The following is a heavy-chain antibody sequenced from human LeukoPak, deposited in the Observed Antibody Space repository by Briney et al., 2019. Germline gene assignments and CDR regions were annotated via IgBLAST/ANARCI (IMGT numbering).Heavy chain of an antibody. D-gene: IGHD6-13*01. CDR2: ISAYNGNT. J-gene: IGHJ3*02. Sequence: GASVKVSCKASGYTFTSYGISWVRQAPGQGLEWMGWISAYNGNTNYAQKLQGRVTMTTDASTSTAYMELRSLRSDDTAVYYCARDSSSWYVPSYDAFDIWGQGTMVTVSS. CDR1: GYTFTSYG. V-gene: IGHV1-18*01. CDR3: ARDSSSWYVPSYDAFDI.